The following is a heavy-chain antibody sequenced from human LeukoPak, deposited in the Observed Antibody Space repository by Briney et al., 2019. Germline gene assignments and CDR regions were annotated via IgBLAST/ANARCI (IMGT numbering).Heavy chain of an antibody. D-gene: IGHD5-18*01. J-gene: IGHJ4*02. CDR2: ISSASTYI. Sequence: PGGSLRLSCVASGFTFSRHTMNWVRQAPGKGLEWVSSISSASTYIYSADSVRGRFTISRDNAKNSLYLQMTSLRAEDTAVYYCARDTDGYSYGLTYFDYWGQGTLVTVSS. CDR1: GFTFSRHT. V-gene: IGHV3-21*01. CDR3: ARDTDGYSYGLTYFDY.